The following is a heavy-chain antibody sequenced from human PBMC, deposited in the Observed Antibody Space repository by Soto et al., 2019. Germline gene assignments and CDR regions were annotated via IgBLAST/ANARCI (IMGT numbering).Heavy chain of an antibody. CDR3: ARVVCSGGSCPFAY. Sequence: SVKVSCKASGGTFSSYTISWVRQAPGQGLEWMGRIIPILGIANYAQKFQGRVTITADKSTSTAYMELSSLRSEDTAVYYCARVVCSGGSCPFAYWGQGTLVTVSS. J-gene: IGHJ4*02. CDR1: GGTFSSYT. V-gene: IGHV1-69*02. CDR2: IIPILGIA. D-gene: IGHD2-15*01.